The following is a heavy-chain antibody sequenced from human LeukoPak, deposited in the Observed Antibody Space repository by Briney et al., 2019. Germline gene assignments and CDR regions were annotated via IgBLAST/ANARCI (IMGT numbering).Heavy chain of an antibody. CDR2: ISGSGGST. Sequence: GRSLRLSCAGSGFTFSSYAMNWVRQAPGKGLEWVSGISGSGGSTYYADSVKGRFTISRDNSKNTLYLQMNSLRAEDAAIYYCAKDRIWSGYSKYYFDCWGQGTLVTVSS. V-gene: IGHV3-23*01. CDR1: GFTFSSYA. D-gene: IGHD3-3*01. CDR3: AKDRIWSGYSKYYFDC. J-gene: IGHJ4*02.